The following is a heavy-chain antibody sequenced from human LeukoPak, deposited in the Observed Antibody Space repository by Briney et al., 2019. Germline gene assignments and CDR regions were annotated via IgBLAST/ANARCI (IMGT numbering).Heavy chain of an antibody. D-gene: IGHD6-19*01. CDR1: GGSFSGYY. J-gene: IGHJ4*02. CDR3: ARHAIASGWYAQPDYFDY. CDR2: IYYSGST. V-gene: IGHV4-59*08. Sequence: SETLSLTCAVYGGSFSGYYWSWIRQPPGKGPEWIGNIYYSGSTNYKPSLKSRVTISVDTSKNQFSLKLSSVTAADTAVYFCARHAIASGWYAQPDYFDYWGQGTLVTVSS.